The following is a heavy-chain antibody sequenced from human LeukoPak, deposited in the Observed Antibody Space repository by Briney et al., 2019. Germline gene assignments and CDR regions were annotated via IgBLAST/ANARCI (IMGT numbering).Heavy chain of an antibody. V-gene: IGHV4-59*12. D-gene: IGHD2-2*01. CDR3: AARRSTGYYYYYYMDV. Sequence: SETLSLTCTVSGGSISSYYWSWIRQPPGKGLEWIGYIYYSGSTNYNPSLKSRVTMSVDTSKNQSSLKLSSVTAADTAVYYRAARRSTGYYYYYYMDVWGKGTTVTVSS. CDR2: IYYSGST. CDR1: GGSISSYY. J-gene: IGHJ6*03.